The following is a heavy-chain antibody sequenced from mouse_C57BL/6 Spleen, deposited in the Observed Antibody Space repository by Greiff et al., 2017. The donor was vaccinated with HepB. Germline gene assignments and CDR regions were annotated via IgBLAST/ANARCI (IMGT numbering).Heavy chain of an antibody. CDR1: GFTFSDYY. V-gene: IGHV5-16*01. CDR3: AKRGDYDGGYWYFDV. D-gene: IGHD2-4*01. J-gene: IGHJ1*03. CDR2: INYDGSST. Sequence: EVHLVESEGGLVQPGSSMKLSCTASGFTFSDYYMAWVRQVPEKGLEWVANINYDGSSTYYLDSLKSRFIISRDNAKNILYLQMSSLKSEDTATYYCAKRGDYDGGYWYFDVWGTGTTVTVSS.